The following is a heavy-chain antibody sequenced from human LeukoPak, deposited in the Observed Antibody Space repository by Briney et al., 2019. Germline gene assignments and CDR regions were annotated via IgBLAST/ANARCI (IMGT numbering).Heavy chain of an antibody. CDR2: INNDGSYA. V-gene: IGHV3-74*01. CDR3: ARDRPHNWFDP. J-gene: IGHJ5*02. CDR1: GIAFSNHW. Sequence: PGGSLRLSCAASGIAFSNHWMHWVRHAPGKGLEWVSWINNDGSYAVYADSVRARFTISRDNAKNTLYLQMNSLRPEDMAVYYCARDRPHNWFDPWGQGTLVTVSS.